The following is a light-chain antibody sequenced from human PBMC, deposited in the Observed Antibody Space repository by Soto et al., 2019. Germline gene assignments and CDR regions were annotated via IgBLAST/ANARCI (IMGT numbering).Light chain of an antibody. V-gene: IGKV1-39*01. CDR2: AAS. CDR3: QQSYSTPPWT. CDR1: QSIVTY. J-gene: IGKJ1*01. Sequence: DILITKSPSSLSASVGDRVTITCRASQSIVTYLNWYLQKPGKAPKILIYAASNLQSGVPSRFSGSGSGTDFTLTISSLQPEDFATYFCQQSYSTPPWTFGQGTKWIS.